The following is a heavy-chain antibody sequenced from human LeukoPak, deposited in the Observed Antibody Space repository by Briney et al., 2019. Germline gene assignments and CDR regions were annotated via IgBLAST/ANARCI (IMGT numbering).Heavy chain of an antibody. V-gene: IGHV3-30-3*01. Sequence: PGGPRRLSCAVPGFTFTSSATHWGRKAPGKGRGWGALTSLDGIFKYFADSVKGGFTISRDNSKPTLYLQMNSLRAEDTAVYYCAREWGDDYDSSGSSTPRGNYWGEGTLLTVPS. CDR3: AREWGDDYDSSGSSTPRGNY. D-gene: IGHD3-22*01. CDR2: TSLDGIFK. J-gene: IGHJ4*02. CDR1: GFTFTSSA.